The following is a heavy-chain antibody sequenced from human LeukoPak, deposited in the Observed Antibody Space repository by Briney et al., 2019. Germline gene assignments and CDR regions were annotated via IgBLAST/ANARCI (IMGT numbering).Heavy chain of an antibody. CDR3: ARDSGERGSGSFIAY. V-gene: IGHV1-2*02. CDR2: INPNSGGT. CDR1: GYTFTGYY. J-gene: IGHJ4*02. D-gene: IGHD3-10*01. Sequence: ASVKVSCKASGYTFTGYYMHWVRQAPGQGLEWMGWINPNSGGTNYAQKFQGRVTMTRDTSISTAYMELSRLRYDDTAVYYCARDSGERGSGSFIAYWGQGTLVTVSS.